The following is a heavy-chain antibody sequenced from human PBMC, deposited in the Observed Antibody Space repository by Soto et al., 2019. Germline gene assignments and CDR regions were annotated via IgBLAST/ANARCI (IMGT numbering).Heavy chain of an antibody. CDR2: ISYDGSSK. CDR1: GFIFSNYG. Sequence: GGSLRLSCAASGFIFSNYGMYWVRQAPGKGLEWVAFISYDGSSKFYADPMKGRHTISRDNSKNTLYLQMNSLRAEDTAVYYCAKDRQDTMAFHYWGQGTLVTVSS. D-gene: IGHD3-10*01. V-gene: IGHV3-30*18. CDR3: AKDRQDTMAFHY. J-gene: IGHJ4*02.